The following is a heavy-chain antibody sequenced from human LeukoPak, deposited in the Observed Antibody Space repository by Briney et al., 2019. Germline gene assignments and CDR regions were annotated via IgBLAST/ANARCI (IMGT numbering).Heavy chain of an antibody. V-gene: IGHV4-39*01. CDR1: GGSISSCGYY. CDR2: IYYSGST. J-gene: IGHJ5*02. Sequence: TSETLSLTCTVSGGSISSCGYYWGRIRQPQGKGLVWIASIYYSGSTYYNSSRKSRVTISVDTSKNQLPLKLSSLTAADTAVYYCAKHEYSGSYYGLSWFDPWGQGTLVTVSS. CDR3: AKHEYSGSYYGLSWFDP. D-gene: IGHD1-26*01.